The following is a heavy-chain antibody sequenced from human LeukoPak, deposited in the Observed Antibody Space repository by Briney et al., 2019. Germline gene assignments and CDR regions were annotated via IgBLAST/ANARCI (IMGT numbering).Heavy chain of an antibody. CDR2: ITASGGNT. D-gene: IGHD5-18*01. CDR1: GFTFSSYA. J-gene: IGHJ4*02. CDR3: AKGNGYSYGRYYFDY. Sequence: GGSLRVSCAASGFTFSSYAMGWVRQAPGEGLEWVSAITASGGNTYYADSVKGRFTISRNNSKNTLYLQVNSLRAEDTAVYYCAKGNGYSYGRYYFDYWGQGTLVTVSS. V-gene: IGHV3-23*01.